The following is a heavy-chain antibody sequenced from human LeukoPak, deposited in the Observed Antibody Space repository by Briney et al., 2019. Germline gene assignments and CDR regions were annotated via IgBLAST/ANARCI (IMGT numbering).Heavy chain of an antibody. CDR2: INGFNGET. V-gene: IGHV1-18*01. CDR3: ARDQIATSYDFWTDYYSFDS. J-gene: IGHJ4*02. D-gene: IGHD3-3*01. Sequence: GPVKVSCQASDYTFNAYGISWVRQAPGQGLEWMGWINGFNGETRYAQKFQGRLTITTETSMKTAYMELSSLRSDDTAVYYCARDQIATSYDFWTDYYSFDSWGQGTLVIVSS. CDR1: DYTFNAYG.